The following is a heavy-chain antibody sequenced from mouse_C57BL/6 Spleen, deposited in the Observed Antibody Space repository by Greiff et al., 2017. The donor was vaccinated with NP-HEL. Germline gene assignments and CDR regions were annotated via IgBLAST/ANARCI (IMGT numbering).Heavy chain of an antibody. CDR3: ARSRGFYSNYAFDY. Sequence: VQLQQPGAELVKPGASVKLSCKASGYTFTSYWMQWVKQRPGQGLEWIGEIDPSDSYTNYNQKFKGKATLTVDTSSSTAYMQLSSLTSEDSAVYYWARSRGFYSNYAFDYWGQGTTLTVSS. CDR2: IDPSDSYT. CDR1: GYTFTSYW. V-gene: IGHV1-50*01. D-gene: IGHD2-5*01. J-gene: IGHJ2*01.